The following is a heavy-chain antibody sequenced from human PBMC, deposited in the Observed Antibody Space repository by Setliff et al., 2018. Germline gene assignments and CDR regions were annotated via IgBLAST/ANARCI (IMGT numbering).Heavy chain of an antibody. J-gene: IGHJ6*03. V-gene: IGHV7-4-1*02. D-gene: IGHD3-10*01. Sequence: GASVKVSCKASGYTFTTYAISWMRQAPGQGLEWMGWINTNTGNPSYAQGFTGRFVFSLDTSVSTAYLQISSLKADDTALYYCARASRFGTIKYRGDYYMDVWGKGTTVTVSS. CDR1: GYTFTTYA. CDR2: INTNTGNP. CDR3: ARASRFGTIKYRGDYYMDV.